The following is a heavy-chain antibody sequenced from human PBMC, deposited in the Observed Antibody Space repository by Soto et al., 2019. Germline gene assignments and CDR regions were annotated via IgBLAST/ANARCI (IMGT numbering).Heavy chain of an antibody. V-gene: IGHV3-74*01. CDR3: ARFGTSYDTSGFPY. J-gene: IGHJ4*02. CDR1: GFSFSSYA. Sequence: PGGSLILSCAASGFSFSSYALHWVRQAPGKGLVYVSRISSGGTTTNYAESVKGRFTISRDNARNTLYRQMNSLRVEDTAVYYCARFGTSYDTSGFPYWGKGTPV. CDR2: ISSGGTTT. D-gene: IGHD3-22*01.